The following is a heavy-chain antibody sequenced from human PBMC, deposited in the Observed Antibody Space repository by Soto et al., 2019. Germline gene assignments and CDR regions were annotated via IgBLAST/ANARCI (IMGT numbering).Heavy chain of an antibody. V-gene: IGHV3-30*18. CDR2: ISYDGSDK. Sequence: GGSLRLSCEDSGFSFSSYAMHWGLQAPGKGLEWVAFISYDGSDKFYADSVKGRFTISRDNSKNTLYLQMNSLRAEDTAVYYCAQESDSFDIWGQGTMITVSS. J-gene: IGHJ3*02. CDR3: AQESDSFDI. CDR1: GFSFSSYA.